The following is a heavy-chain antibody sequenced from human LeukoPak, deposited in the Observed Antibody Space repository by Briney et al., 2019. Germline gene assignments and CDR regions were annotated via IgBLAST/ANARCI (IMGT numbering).Heavy chain of an antibody. J-gene: IGHJ4*02. V-gene: IGHV1-46*01. CDR3: ARGLYYYDSSGYYEDY. CDR2: INPSGGST. D-gene: IGHD3-22*01. CDR1: GYTFTSYY. Sequence: ASVKVSCKASGYTFTSYYMHWVRQAPGQGLEWMGIINPSGGSTSYAQKFQGRVTMTRDTSTSTVYMELSSLGSEDTAVYYCARGLYYYDSSGYYEDYWGQGTLVTVSS.